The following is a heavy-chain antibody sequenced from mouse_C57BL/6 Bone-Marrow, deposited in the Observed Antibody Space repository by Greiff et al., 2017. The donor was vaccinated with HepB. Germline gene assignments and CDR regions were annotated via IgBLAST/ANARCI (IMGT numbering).Heavy chain of an antibody. V-gene: IGHV5-4*01. J-gene: IGHJ1*03. CDR1: GFTFSSYA. D-gene: IGHD1-1*01. Sequence: EVKLMESGGGLVKPGGSLKLSCAASGFTFSSYAMSWVRQTPEKRLEWVATISDGGSYTYYPDNVKGRFTISRDNAKNNLYLQMSHLKSEDTAMYYCARDQLYYGSSYWYFDVWGTGTTVTVSS. CDR3: ARDQLYYGSSYWYFDV. CDR2: ISDGGSYT.